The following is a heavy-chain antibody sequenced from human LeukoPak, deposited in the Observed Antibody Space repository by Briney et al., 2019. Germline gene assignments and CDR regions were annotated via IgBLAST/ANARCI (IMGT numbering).Heavy chain of an antibody. CDR2: IYYSGST. CDR1: GGSISSGDYY. Sequence: SETLSLTCTVSGGSISSGDYYWSWIRQPPGKGLEWIGCIYYSGSTYYNPSLKSRVTISVDTSKNQFSLKLSSVTAADTAVYYCARETTVTKKEAFDIWGQGTMVTVSS. CDR3: ARETTVTKKEAFDI. V-gene: IGHV4-30-4*02. D-gene: IGHD4-11*01. J-gene: IGHJ3*02.